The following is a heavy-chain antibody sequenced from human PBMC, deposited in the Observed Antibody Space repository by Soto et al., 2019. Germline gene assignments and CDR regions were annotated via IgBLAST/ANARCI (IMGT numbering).Heavy chain of an antibody. D-gene: IGHD3-16*01. J-gene: IGHJ5*02. V-gene: IGHV4-59*01. CDR1: GGSISSYY. Sequence: SETLSLTCTVSGGSISSYYWSWIRQPPGKGLEWIGYIYYSGSTNYNPSLKSRVIISVDTSKNQFSLKLSSVTAADTAVYYCARLAFGGVVLDPWGQGTLVTVSS. CDR3: ARLAFGGVVLDP. CDR2: IYYSGST.